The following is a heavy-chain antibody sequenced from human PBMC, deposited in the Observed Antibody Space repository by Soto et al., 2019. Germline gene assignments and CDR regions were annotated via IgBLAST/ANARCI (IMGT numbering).Heavy chain of an antibody. J-gene: IGHJ3*02. Sequence: ASVKVSCKASGYTFTSYYMHWVRQAPGQGLEWMGIINPSGGSTSYAQKFQGRVTLTRDTSTSTVYMELSSLRSEDTAVYYCAREKGAVAGTRGAFDIWGQGTMVTVSS. CDR1: GYTFTSYY. V-gene: IGHV1-46*01. D-gene: IGHD6-19*01. CDR2: INPSGGST. CDR3: AREKGAVAGTRGAFDI.